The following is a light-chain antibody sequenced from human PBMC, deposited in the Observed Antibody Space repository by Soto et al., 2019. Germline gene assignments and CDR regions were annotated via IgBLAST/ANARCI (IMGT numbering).Light chain of an antibody. J-gene: IGKJ4*01. Sequence: DVQMTQSPSTLSASVGGRVTITCRASQSIINWLAWYQQKPGKAPKLLIYGASSLESGVPSRFSGSGSGTEFTLTISSLQPEDFATYYCLQHNSYPLTFGGGTKVDIK. CDR3: LQHNSYPLT. V-gene: IGKV1-5*01. CDR2: GAS. CDR1: QSIINW.